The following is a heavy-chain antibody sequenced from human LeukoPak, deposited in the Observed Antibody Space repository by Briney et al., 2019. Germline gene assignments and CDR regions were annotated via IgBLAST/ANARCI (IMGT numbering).Heavy chain of an antibody. CDR1: GGSLSSYY. CDR2: IYYSGST. Sequence: LETLSLTCTVSGGSLSSYYWSWVREPPGEGLEWIGYIYYSGSTNYNPSLKSRVTISVDTSKNQFSLKLSSVTAADTAVYYCARVLNWFDPWGQGTLVTVSS. D-gene: IGHD1-14*01. CDR3: ARVLNWFDP. J-gene: IGHJ5*02. V-gene: IGHV4-59*01.